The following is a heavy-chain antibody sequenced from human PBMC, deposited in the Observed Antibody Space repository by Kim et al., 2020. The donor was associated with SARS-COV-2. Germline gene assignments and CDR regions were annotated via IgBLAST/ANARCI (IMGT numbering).Heavy chain of an antibody. J-gene: IGHJ4*02. CDR1: GASISSYY. V-gene: IGHV4-59*13. CDR3: ARLIGGDEADYGADY. D-gene: IGHD4-17*01. CDR2: VHHSGSS. Sequence: SETLSLTCRVSGASISSYYWSWVRQPPGKGLEWIGFVHHSGSSMYNPSLKSRVTISLDTSNNQFSLKLMSLTAADTAVYFCARLIGGDEADYGADYLGQG.